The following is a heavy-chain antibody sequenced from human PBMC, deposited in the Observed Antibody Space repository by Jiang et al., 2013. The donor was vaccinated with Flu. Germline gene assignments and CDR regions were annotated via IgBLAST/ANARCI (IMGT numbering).Heavy chain of an antibody. CDR1: GASIGPYY. CDR2: LFYTEST. D-gene: IGHD3-16*01. J-gene: IGHJ6*02. Sequence: PGLVKPSETLSLTCTVSGASIGPYYWSWIRQPPGKGLEWIGYLFYTESTNYNPSPRSRVTISADTSKNQISLKLRSVTAADTAVYFCARDWDYGMDVWGQGTTVTVSS. CDR3: ARDWDYGMDV. V-gene: IGHV4-59*01.